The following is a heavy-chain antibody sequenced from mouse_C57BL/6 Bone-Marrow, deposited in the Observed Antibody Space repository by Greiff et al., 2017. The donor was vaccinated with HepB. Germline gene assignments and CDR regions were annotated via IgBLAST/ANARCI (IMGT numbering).Heavy chain of an antibody. D-gene: IGHD1-1*01. CDR2: IYPRSGNT. Sequence: QVHLKQSGAELARPGASVKLSCKASGYTFTSYGISWVKQRTGQGLEWIGEIYPRSGNTYYNEKFKGKATLTADKSSSTAYMELRSLTSEDSAVYFCASPYYYGSSLFDYWGQGTTLTVSS. CDR3: ASPYYYGSSLFDY. J-gene: IGHJ2*01. CDR1: GYTFTSYG. V-gene: IGHV1-81*01.